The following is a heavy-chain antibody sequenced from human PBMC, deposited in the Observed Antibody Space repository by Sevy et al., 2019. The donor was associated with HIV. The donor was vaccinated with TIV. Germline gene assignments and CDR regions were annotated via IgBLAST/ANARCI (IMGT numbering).Heavy chain of an antibody. Sequence: GGSLRLSCAACGFTFSSYWMSWVRQAPGKGLEWVANIKQDRSEKYYVDSVRGRFIISRDNAKNSLYLQMNSLRAEDTAVYYCAREDYSNYGNYYYYYMDVWGKGTTVTVSS. CDR2: IKQDRSEK. CDR3: AREDYSNYGNYYYYYMDV. V-gene: IGHV3-7*03. D-gene: IGHD4-4*01. CDR1: GFTFSSYW. J-gene: IGHJ6*03.